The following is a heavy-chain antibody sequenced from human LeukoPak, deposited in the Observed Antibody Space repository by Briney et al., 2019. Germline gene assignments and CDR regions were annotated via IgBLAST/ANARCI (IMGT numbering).Heavy chain of an antibody. CDR3: ARRSLGDAFGI. CDR1: GGSISSYY. CDR2: INYSGNT. D-gene: IGHD1-26*01. J-gene: IGHJ3*02. Sequence: SETLSLTCTVSGGSISSYYWSWIRQPPGKGLEWIAYINYSGNTNYNPSLKSRVTISVDTSKNQFSLKLSSVTAADTAVYYCARRSLGDAFGIWGQGTMVTVSS. V-gene: IGHV4-59*08.